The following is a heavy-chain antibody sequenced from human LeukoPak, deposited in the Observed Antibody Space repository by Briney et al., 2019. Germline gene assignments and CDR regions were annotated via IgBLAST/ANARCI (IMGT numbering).Heavy chain of an antibody. V-gene: IGHV1-3*01. CDR2: INAGNGNT. CDR3: ARDGVYGDYNFDY. J-gene: IGHJ4*02. CDR1: GYTFTSYA. Sequence: ASVKVSCKASGYTFTSYAMHWVRQAPGQRLEWMGWINAGNGNTKYSQKFQGRVTITRDTSASTAYMELSSLRSEDTAVYYCARDGVYGDYNFDYWGQGTLSPSPQ. D-gene: IGHD4-17*01.